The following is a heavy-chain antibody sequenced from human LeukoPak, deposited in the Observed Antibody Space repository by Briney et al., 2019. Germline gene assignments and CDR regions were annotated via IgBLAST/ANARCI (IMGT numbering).Heavy chain of an antibody. J-gene: IGHJ4*02. CDR3: ASLSSSGWYWDY. V-gene: IGHV1-2*02. Sequence: ASVKVSCKVSGYTFTGYYMHWVRQAPGHGLEWMGWINPNSGGTKYAKKFQGRVTMTRDTSISTAYMELSRLRSDDTAVYYCASLSSSGWYWDYWGQGTLVTVSS. D-gene: IGHD6-19*01. CDR2: INPNSGGT. CDR1: GYTFTGYY.